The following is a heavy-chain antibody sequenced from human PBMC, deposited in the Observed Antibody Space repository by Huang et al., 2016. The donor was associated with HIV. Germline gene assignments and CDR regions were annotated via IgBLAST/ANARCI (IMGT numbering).Heavy chain of an antibody. CDR3: ARGTVAGYMDV. V-gene: IGHV1-18*04. Sequence: QVQLVQSGAEVKKPGASVKVSCKTSSYTFTTYGINWVRLAPGQGLEWMGWINTDNGKTKSVQKFQGRVTMTTDISTSTAYMEMRSLRFDDTAVYYCARGTVAGYMDVWGQGTTVTV. CDR1: SYTFTTYG. CDR2: INTDNGKT. D-gene: IGHD6-19*01. J-gene: IGHJ6*02.